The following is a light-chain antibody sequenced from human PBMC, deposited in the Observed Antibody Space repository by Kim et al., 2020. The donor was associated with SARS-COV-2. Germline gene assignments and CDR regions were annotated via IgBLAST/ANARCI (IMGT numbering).Light chain of an antibody. Sequence: SSVKLTCTLGSGHRSYLIAWHQQQPGKAPRYLMKVQYDGTYNKESGVPDRFSGSSSGADRYLTISNLQSEDEASYYCETWDSTTRVFGPGTKVTVL. J-gene: IGLJ1*01. V-gene: IGLV4-60*03. CDR1: SGHRSYL. CDR2: VQYDGTY. CDR3: ETWDSTTRV.